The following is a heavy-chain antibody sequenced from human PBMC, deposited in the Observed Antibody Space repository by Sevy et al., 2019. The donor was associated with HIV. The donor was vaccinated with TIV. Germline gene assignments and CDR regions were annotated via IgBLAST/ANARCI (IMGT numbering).Heavy chain of an antibody. CDR2: ISYDGSNK. CDR1: GFTFSSYA. CDR3: ARARVVAANWFDP. V-gene: IGHV3-30-3*01. J-gene: IGHJ5*02. Sequence: GGSLRLSCAASGFTFSSYAMHWVRQAPGKGLEWVALISYDGSNKYYADSVKGRFTISRDNSKNTLYLQMNSLRAEDTAVYYCARARVVAANWFDPWGQGTLVTVSS. D-gene: IGHD2-15*01.